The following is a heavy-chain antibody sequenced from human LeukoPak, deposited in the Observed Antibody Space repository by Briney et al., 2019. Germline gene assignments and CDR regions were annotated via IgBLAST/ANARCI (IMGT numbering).Heavy chain of an antibody. D-gene: IGHD5-18*01. CDR1: GGSISSGGYY. Sequence: PSQTLSLTCTVSGGSISSGGYYWSWIRQHPGKGLEWIGYIYYSGSTYYNPSLKSRVTISVDTSKNQFSLKLSSVTAADTAVYYCARTVGYSYGYYYYGMDVWGQGTTVTVSS. V-gene: IGHV4-31*03. CDR2: IYYSGST. J-gene: IGHJ6*02. CDR3: ARTVGYSYGYYYYGMDV.